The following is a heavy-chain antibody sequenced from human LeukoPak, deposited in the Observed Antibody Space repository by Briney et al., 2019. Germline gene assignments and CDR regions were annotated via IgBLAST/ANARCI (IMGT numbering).Heavy chain of an antibody. V-gene: IGHV4-59*01. CDR2: IYYSGTS. J-gene: IGHJ6*02. D-gene: IGHD6-19*01. CDR1: GGSISSYY. Sequence: PSETLSLTCTVSGGSISSYYWSWIRQPPGKGLEWIGYIYYSGTSNYNPSLKSRVTISVDTSKNQFSLKLSSVTAADTAVYYCARGGYSSGWPLAYYYGMDVWGQGTTVSVSS. CDR3: ARGGYSSGWPLAYYYGMDV.